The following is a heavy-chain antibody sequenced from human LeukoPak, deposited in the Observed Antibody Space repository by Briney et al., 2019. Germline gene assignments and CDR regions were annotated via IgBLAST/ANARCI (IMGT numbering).Heavy chain of an antibody. J-gene: IGHJ5*02. CDR3: ARERSSSGGHNWFDP. CDR2: VYCTGVT. V-gene: IGHV4-39*07. D-gene: IGHD4-23*01. CDR1: GGYIITSGHY. Sequence: LSETLSLTCTVSGGYIITSGHYWGWIRQPPGKGLEWIGSVYCTGVTSTNPFFRSRMSISVDTSKNQFSLNLTSVTAADAAVYYCARERSSSGGHNWFDPWGQGTLVTVSS.